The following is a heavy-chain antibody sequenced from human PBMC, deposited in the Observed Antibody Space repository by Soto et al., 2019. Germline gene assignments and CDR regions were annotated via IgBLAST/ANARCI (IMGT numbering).Heavy chain of an antibody. J-gene: IGHJ5*02. CDR3: ARGGSGWTRGGWLGP. Sequence: QVQLVQSGGGLVKPGGSLTLSCAASGFTFSDYYMIWVRQAPGKGLEWLSYISDSGSTIYYADSVRARFTIFRDNAANSVYLQMTGLTDGDTAFYYCARGGSGWTRGGWLGPWGKGSLVTVSS. CDR1: GFTFSDYY. V-gene: IGHV3-11*01. CDR2: ISDSGSTI. D-gene: IGHD6-25*01.